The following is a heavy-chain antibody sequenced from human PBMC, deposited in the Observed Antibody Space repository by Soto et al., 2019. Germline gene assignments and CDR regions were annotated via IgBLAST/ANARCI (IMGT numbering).Heavy chain of an antibody. CDR3: ANYSLGPVVGRTEPNTTSVN. CDR2: ISYDGSNK. CDR1: GFTFSSYG. V-gene: IGHV3-30*18. J-gene: IGHJ4*02. D-gene: IGHD6-13*01. Sequence: PGGSLRLSCAASGFTFSSYGMHWVRQAPGKGLEWVAVISYDGSNKYYADSVKGRFTISRDNSKNTLYLQMNSLRAEDTAVYYCANYSLGPVVGRTEPNTTSVNGGPETLVNVSS.